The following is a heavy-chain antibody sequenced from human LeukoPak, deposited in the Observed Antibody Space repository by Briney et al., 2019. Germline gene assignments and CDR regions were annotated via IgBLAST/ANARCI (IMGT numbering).Heavy chain of an antibody. D-gene: IGHD6-6*01. CDR3: VKEERSSTFRYVDY. CDR1: GFTFSKYL. Sequence: PGGSLRLSCAASGFTFSKYLMSWVRQAPGKGLEWVSGINGGGETTYYIASVKGRFTISRDKSKNTPNLQMNSLRVEDTAVYYCVKEERSSTFRYVDYWGQGTLVTVSS. V-gene: IGHV3-23*01. J-gene: IGHJ4*02. CDR2: INGGGETT.